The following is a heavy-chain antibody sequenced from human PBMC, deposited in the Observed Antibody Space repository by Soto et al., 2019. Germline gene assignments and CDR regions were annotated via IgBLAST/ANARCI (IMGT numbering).Heavy chain of an antibody. D-gene: IGHD6-13*01. Sequence: GGSLRLSCAASLFNFDHLGMHWVRQCPGKGLEWVSSISWNGGTIAYAYSVKGRFTISRDNAKNSLYLQMNSLRPEDTALYFCAKAITLAAVGSAFDPWGQGTLVTVSS. V-gene: IGHV3-9*01. CDR3: AKAITLAAVGSAFDP. J-gene: IGHJ5*02. CDR2: ISWNGGTI. CDR1: LFNFDHLG.